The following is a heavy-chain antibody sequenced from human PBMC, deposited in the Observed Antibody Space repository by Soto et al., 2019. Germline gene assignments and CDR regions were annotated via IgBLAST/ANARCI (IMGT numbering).Heavy chain of an antibody. CDR2: INHSGST. V-gene: IGHV4-34*01. Sequence: SETLSLTCAVYGGSFSGYYWSWIRQPPGKGLEWIGEINHSGSTNYNPSLKSRVTISVDTSKNQFSLKLSSVTAADTAVYYCARSPPYYDTSGYYYTTFAYWGQGTLVTVSS. CDR3: ARSPPYYDTSGYYYTTFAY. CDR1: GGSFSGYY. D-gene: IGHD3-22*01. J-gene: IGHJ4*02.